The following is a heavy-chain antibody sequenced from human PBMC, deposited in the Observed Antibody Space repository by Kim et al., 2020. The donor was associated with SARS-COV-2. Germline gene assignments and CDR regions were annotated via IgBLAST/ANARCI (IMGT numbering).Heavy chain of an antibody. CDR2: IITIIGIA. J-gene: IGHJ5*02. CDR3: ASSWGTMVRGVIHWFDP. V-gene: IGHV1-69*04. CDR1: GGTFSSYA. D-gene: IGHD3-10*01. Sequence: SVKVSCKASGGTFSSYAISWVRQAPGQGLEWMGRIITIIGIANYAQKFPGRVTITADKSTSTAYMELSSLRSEDTAVYYCASSWGTMVRGVIHWFDPWGQGTLVTVSS.